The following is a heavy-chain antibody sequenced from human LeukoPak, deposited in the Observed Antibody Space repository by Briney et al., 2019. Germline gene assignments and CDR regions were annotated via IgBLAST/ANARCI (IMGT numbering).Heavy chain of an antibody. V-gene: IGHV4-30-2*01. CDR1: GGSISSGGYS. D-gene: IGHD6-19*01. Sequence: PSQTLSLTCAVSGGSISSGGYSWSWIRQPPGKGLEWIGYIYHSGSTNYNPSLKSRVTISVDTSKNQFSLKLSSVTAADTAVYYCASVPPGYSSGWYDYWGQGTLVTVSS. J-gene: IGHJ4*02. CDR3: ASVPPGYSSGWYDY. CDR2: IYHSGST.